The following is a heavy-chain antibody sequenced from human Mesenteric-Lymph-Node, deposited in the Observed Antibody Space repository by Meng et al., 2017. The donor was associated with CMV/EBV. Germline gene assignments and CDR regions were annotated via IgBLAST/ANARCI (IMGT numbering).Heavy chain of an antibody. CDR2: IHHSGTT. CDR3: AKCGGDCYSDDAFDI. D-gene: IGHD2-21*01. Sequence: SETLSLTCTVSGDSIRTYWWSWIRQSPGKGLEWIGYIHHSGTTNYNPSLKSRVSMSVDASKNQLSLRLSSVTAADTAMYYCAKCGGDCYSDDAFDIWGQGTMVTVSS. J-gene: IGHJ3*02. V-gene: IGHV4-59*01. CDR1: GDSIRTYW.